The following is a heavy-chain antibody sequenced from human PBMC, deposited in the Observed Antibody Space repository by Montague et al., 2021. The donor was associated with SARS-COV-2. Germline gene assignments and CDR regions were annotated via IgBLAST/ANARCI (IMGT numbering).Heavy chain of an antibody. Sequence: CAISGDSVSSDIATWNWTRQSPSSGLEWLGRTYYRSKWYNDYAESVKSRITIDPDTSKHQFSLHLNSVTPEDTAVYYCARIPVGSKYYFDFWGQGTLVTVSS. V-gene: IGHV6-1*01. D-gene: IGHD2-2*01. CDR1: GDSVSSDIAT. CDR3: ARIPVGSKYYFDF. J-gene: IGHJ4*02. CDR2: TYYRSKWYN.